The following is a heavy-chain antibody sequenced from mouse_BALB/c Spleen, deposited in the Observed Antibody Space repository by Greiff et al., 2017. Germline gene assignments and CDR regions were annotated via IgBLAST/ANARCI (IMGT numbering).Heavy chain of an antibody. CDR1: GFNIKDTY. V-gene: IGHV14-3*02. D-gene: IGHD2-14*01. CDR2: IDPANGNT. Sequence: EVQLQQSGAELVKPGASVKLSCTASGFNIKDTYMHWVKQRPEQGLEWIGRIDPANGNTKYDPKFQGKATITADTSSNTAYLQLRSLTSEDTAVYYCAKTSYYRYDVWFAYWGQGTLVTVSA. CDR3: AKTSYYRYDVWFAY. J-gene: IGHJ3*01.